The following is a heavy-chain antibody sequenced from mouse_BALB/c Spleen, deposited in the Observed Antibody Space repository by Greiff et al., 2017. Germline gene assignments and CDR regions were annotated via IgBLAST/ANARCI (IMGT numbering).Heavy chain of an antibody. Sequence: EVQLVESGGGLVKPGGSLKLSCAASGFTFSSYAMSWVRQTPEKRLEWVASISSGGSTYYPDSVKGRFTISRDNARNILYLQMSSLRSEDTAMYYCARVWFAYGGQGTLVTVSA. J-gene: IGHJ3*01. CDR1: GFTFSSYA. CDR3: ARVWFAY. V-gene: IGHV5-6-5*01. CDR2: ISSGGST.